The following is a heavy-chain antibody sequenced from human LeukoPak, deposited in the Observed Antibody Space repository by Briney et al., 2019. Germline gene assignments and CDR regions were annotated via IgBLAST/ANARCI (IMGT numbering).Heavy chain of an antibody. D-gene: IGHD1-26*01. Sequence: GESLRLSCATSGFNFNTYTMNWVRQAPGTGLEWVSSISSRSSYTYYSDSVKGRFTISRDNAKNSLYLQMNSLRAEDTAVYYCARAGGSYPGLDYYYYYYMDVWGKGTTVTVSS. J-gene: IGHJ6*03. CDR3: ARAGGSYPGLDYYYYYYMDV. CDR2: ISSRSSYT. CDR1: GFNFNTYT. V-gene: IGHV3-21*01.